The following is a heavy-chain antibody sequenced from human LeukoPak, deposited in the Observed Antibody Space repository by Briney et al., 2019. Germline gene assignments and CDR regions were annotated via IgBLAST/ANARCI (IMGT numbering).Heavy chain of an antibody. Sequence: PSETLSLTCTVSGGSISSHYWSWIRQPPGQGLGWIGYVHYSGGANYNPSLNSRVTMSVDTSKNQLSLRLSSVTAADTAVYYCARQRDGYKKGNFFDYWGQGTLVTVSS. CDR3: ARQRDGYKKGNFFDY. D-gene: IGHD5-24*01. CDR2: VHYSGGA. V-gene: IGHV4-59*08. J-gene: IGHJ4*02. CDR1: GGSISSHY.